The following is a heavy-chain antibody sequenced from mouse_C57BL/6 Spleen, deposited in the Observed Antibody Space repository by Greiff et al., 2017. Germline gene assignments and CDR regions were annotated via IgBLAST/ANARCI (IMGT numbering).Heavy chain of an antibody. V-gene: IGHV1-55*01. CDR3: ARSKEDYYGSSYAGDD. Sequence: QVQLQQPGAELVKPGASVKMSCKASGYTFTSYWITWVKQRPGQGLEWIGDIYPGSGSTNYNEKFKGKATLTVDTSSSTAYMQLSSLTSEDSAVYYRARSKEDYYGSSYAGDDWGQGTTLTVSS. J-gene: IGHJ2*01. D-gene: IGHD1-1*01. CDR1: GYTFTSYW. CDR2: IYPGSGST.